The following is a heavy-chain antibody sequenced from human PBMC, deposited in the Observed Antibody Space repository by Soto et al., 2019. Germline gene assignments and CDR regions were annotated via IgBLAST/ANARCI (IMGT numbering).Heavy chain of an antibody. D-gene: IGHD1-26*01. CDR2: IYWDDSK. CDR3: AHAYGGRSLY. J-gene: IGHJ4*02. Sequence: QITLKESGPTLVKPTQTLTLTCTFSGFSLTTDRVGVGWIRQPPGEALEWLAVIYWDDSKTYRPSLESRLTITKDTSQNQVALTMTNMASLDTATYYCAHAYGGRSLYWGQGTLVTVSS. CDR1: GFSLTTDRVG. V-gene: IGHV2-5*02.